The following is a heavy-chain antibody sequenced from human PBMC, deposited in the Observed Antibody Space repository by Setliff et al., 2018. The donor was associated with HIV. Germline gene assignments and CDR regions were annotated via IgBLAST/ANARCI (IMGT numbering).Heavy chain of an antibody. D-gene: IGHD5-12*01. CDR1: GYIFTNYA. V-gene: IGHV1-3*01. J-gene: IGHJ4*02. Sequence: ASVKVSCKASGYIFTNYAIHWVRQAPRQRLEWMGGFNAGNLNTKYSQKLQGRVTFTGDTSASTTYMELSSLRSEATAVYYCAREEMSMWLPEYFFDFWGQGTLVTVSS. CDR2: FNAGNLNT. CDR3: AREEMSMWLPEYFFDF.